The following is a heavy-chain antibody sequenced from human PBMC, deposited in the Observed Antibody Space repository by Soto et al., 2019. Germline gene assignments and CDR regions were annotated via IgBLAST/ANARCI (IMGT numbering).Heavy chain of an antibody. CDR1: GFTFSSYA. CDR3: AKDLPTYYDFWSGYSNFDY. D-gene: IGHD3-3*01. J-gene: IGHJ4*02. CDR2: ISGSGGST. V-gene: IGHV3-23*01. Sequence: EVQLLESGGGLVQPGGSLRLSCAASGFTFSSYAMSWVRQAPGKGLEWVSAISGSGGSTYYADSVKGRFTISRDNSKNTLYLQMNSLRVEDTAVYYCAKDLPTYYDFWSGYSNFDYWGQGTLVTVSS.